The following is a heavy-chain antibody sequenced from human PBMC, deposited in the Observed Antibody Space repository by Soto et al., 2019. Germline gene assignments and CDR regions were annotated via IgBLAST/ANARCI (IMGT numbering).Heavy chain of an antibody. D-gene: IGHD2-15*01. CDR1: GGSISSGGYY. J-gene: IGHJ5*02. V-gene: IGHV4-31*03. CDR2: IYYRGST. Sequence: QVQLQESGPGLVKPSQTLSLTCTVSGGSISSGGYYWSWIRQHPGKGLEWIGYIYYRGSTYYNPSPKSRVTISVETSKNQFSLKLSSVTAADTAVYYCARDRTREYCSGGSCYGEYNWFDPWGQGTLVTVSS. CDR3: ARDRTREYCSGGSCYGEYNWFDP.